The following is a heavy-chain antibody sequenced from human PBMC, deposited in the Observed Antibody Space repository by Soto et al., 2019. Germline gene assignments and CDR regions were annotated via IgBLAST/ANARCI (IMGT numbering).Heavy chain of an antibody. CDR3: ARSGHNGSGSYKKTNWFDP. CDR2: INPNSGGT. CDR1: GYTFTGYY. V-gene: IGHV1-2*04. J-gene: IGHJ5*02. Sequence: GASVKVSCNASGYTFTGYYMHWVRQAPGQGLEWMGLINPNSGGTNYAQKFQGWVTTTRDPSISTAYMELSRLRSDDTAVYYCARSGHNGSGSYKKTNWFDPWGQGTLVTVSS. D-gene: IGHD3-10*01.